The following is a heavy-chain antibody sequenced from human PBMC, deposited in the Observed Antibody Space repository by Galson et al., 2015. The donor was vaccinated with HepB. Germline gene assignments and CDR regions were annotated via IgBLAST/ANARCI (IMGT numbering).Heavy chain of an antibody. CDR2: IWADGSIQ. J-gene: IGHJ3*02. Sequence: SLRLSCAPSGFTFSRSGMHWVRQAPGKGLEWVAVIWADGSIQYYGDSVKGRFTISRNNSKNVLYLHMNSLSVDDTAVYYCARDVGSAPFDIWGQGTTVTVSS. D-gene: IGHD1-26*01. CDR3: ARDVGSAPFDI. V-gene: IGHV3-33*01. CDR1: GFTFSRSG.